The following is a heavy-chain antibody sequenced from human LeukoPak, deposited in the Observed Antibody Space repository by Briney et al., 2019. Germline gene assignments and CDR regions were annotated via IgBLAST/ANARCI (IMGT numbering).Heavy chain of an antibody. Sequence: GGSLRLSCAASGFTFSDHYMDWVRQAPGKGLEWVGRTRNKANSYTTEYAASVKGRFTISRDDSKNSLYLQMNSLKTEDTAVYYCARQNSGSSHFDYWGQGTLVTVSS. D-gene: IGHD1-26*01. V-gene: IGHV3-72*01. CDR2: TRNKANSYTT. CDR3: ARQNSGSSHFDY. J-gene: IGHJ4*02. CDR1: GFTFSDHY.